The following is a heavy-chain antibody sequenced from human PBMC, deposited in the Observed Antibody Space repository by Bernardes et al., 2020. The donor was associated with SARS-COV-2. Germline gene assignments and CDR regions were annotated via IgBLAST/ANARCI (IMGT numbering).Heavy chain of an antibody. D-gene: IGHD4-17*01. CDR2: IRSKANSYAT. CDR3: TSLPLVGDPNDY. J-gene: IGHJ4*02. V-gene: IGHV3-73*01. CDR1: GFTFSGSA. Sequence: GGSLRLSCAASGFTFSGSAMHWVRQASGKGLEWVGRIRSKANSYATADAASVKGRFTISRDDSKNTAYLQMNRLKTEDTAVYYCTSLPLVGDPNDYWRQGTLVTVSS.